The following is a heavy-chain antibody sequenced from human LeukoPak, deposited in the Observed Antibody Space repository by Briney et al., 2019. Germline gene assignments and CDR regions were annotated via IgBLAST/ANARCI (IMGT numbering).Heavy chain of an antibody. Sequence: SETLSLTCTVSGGPISSYYWSWTRQPPGKGLEWIGYIYYSGSTNYNPSLKSRVTISVDTSKNQFSLKLSSVTAADTAVYYCARHAVNYDFWSGYYTGHGPYYFDYWGQGTLVTVSS. J-gene: IGHJ4*02. D-gene: IGHD3-3*01. CDR1: GGPISSYY. V-gene: IGHV4-59*08. CDR2: IYYSGST. CDR3: ARHAVNYDFWSGYYTGHGPYYFDY.